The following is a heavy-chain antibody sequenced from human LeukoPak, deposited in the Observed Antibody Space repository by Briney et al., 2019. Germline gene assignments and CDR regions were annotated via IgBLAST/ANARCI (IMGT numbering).Heavy chain of an antibody. J-gene: IGHJ3*02. D-gene: IGHD2-21*01. CDR1: GFTFSSYW. CDR2: IKQDGSEK. Sequence: GGSLRLSCAASGFTFSSYWMHWVRQAPGKGLEWVANIKQDGSEKYYVDSVKGRFSISRDNARNSLHLQMNSLGAEDTAVYYCARDCGILRTDCGDALDIWGQGTMVTVSS. V-gene: IGHV3-7*03. CDR3: ARDCGILRTDCGDALDI.